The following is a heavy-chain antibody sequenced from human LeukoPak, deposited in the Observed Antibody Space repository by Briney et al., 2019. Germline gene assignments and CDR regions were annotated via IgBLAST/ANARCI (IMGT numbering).Heavy chain of an antibody. V-gene: IGHV3-21*01. CDR3: ARAGGTSWADY. Sequence: PGGSLRLSCGASGFTFSSYNMNWVRQAPGKGLEWVSHITASSDIIYYAASVKGRFTISRDNGKNSLYLQMNSLRVEDTAIYYCARAGGTSWADYWGQGTLVTVSS. D-gene: IGHD6-13*01. CDR1: GFTFSSYN. J-gene: IGHJ4*02. CDR2: ITASSDII.